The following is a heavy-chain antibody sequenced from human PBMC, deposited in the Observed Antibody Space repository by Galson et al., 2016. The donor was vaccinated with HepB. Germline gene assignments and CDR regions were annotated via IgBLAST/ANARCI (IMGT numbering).Heavy chain of an antibody. J-gene: IGHJ6*02. D-gene: IGHD1-26*01. CDR3: ARERTLGSYPFYYYYGLDV. Sequence: SLRLSCAASGFTFSSYWMHWVRQAPGKGLVWVSHINSDGSITKYADSVKGRFAISRDNAKNTLYLQMNSLRAEDTAVYYCARERTLGSYPFYYYYGLDVWGQGTTATVSS. CDR1: GFTFSSYW. CDR2: INSDGSIT. V-gene: IGHV3-74*03.